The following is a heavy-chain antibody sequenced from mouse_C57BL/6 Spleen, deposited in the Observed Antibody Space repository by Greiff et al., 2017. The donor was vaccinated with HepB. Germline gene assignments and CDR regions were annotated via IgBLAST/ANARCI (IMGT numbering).Heavy chain of an antibody. J-gene: IGHJ2*01. CDR1: GYTFTSYW. CDR3: ANSYYYGSSQENYFDY. Sequence: VQLQQPGAELVKPGASVKLSCKASGYTFTSYWMQWVKQRPGQGLEWIGEIDPSDSYTNYNQKFKGKATLTVDTSSSTAYMQLSSLTSEDSAVYYCANSYYYGSSQENYFDYWGQGTTLTVSS. V-gene: IGHV1-50*01. CDR2: IDPSDSYT. D-gene: IGHD1-1*01.